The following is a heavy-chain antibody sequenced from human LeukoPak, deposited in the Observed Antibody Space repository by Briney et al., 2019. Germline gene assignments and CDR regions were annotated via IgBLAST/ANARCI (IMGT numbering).Heavy chain of an antibody. CDR2: IYTSGST. CDR1: DGSISSYY. D-gene: IGHD4-11*01. Sequence: SETLSLTCTVSDGSISSYYWSWIRQPAGKGLEWIGRIYTSGSTNYNPSLKSRVTMSVDTSKNQFSPKLSSVTAADTAVYYCARDSVLVSNSGYYYYYYYMDVWGKGTTVTVSS. J-gene: IGHJ6*03. CDR3: ARDSVLVSNSGYYYYYYYMDV. V-gene: IGHV4-4*07.